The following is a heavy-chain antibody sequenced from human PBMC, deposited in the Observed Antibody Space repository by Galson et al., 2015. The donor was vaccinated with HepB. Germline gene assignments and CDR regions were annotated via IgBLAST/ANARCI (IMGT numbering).Heavy chain of an antibody. V-gene: IGHV3-7*01. D-gene: IGHD3-9*01. Sequence: SLRLSCAASGFTFSSYWMSWVRQAPGKGLEWVANIKQDGSEKYYVDSVKGRFTISRDNAKNSLYLQMNSLRAEDTAVYYCARDPARYFDWPNEDPFDYWGQGTLVTVSS. CDR3: ARDPARYFDWPNEDPFDY. J-gene: IGHJ4*02. CDR2: IKQDGSEK. CDR1: GFTFSSYW.